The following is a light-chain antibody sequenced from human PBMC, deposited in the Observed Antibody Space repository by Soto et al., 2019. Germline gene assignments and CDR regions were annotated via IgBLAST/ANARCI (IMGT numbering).Light chain of an antibody. Sequence: SALTPPSSLSGSPGQSIAISCTGTTSDVGGYNYVSWYQQHPGKVPKLLIHEVSNRPSGVSNRFSGSKSGNTASLTISGLQAEDEADYYCLSKTSTISYVFGTGTKVTVL. CDR2: EVS. CDR1: TSDVGGYNY. CDR3: LSKTSTISYV. V-gene: IGLV2-14*01. J-gene: IGLJ1*01.